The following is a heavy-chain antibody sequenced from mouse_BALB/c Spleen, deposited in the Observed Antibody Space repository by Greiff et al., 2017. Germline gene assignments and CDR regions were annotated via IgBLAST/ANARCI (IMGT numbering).Heavy chain of an antibody. V-gene: IGHV5-6*01. CDR1: GFTFSSYG. CDR2: ISSGGSYT. D-gene: IGHD1-1*01. Sequence: EVKLMESGGDLVKPGGSLKLSCAASGFTFSSYGMSWVRQTPDKRLEWVATISSGGSYTYYPNSVKGRFTISRDNAKNTLYLQMSSLKSEDTAMYYCARHRATVVATLYYYAMDYWGQGTSVTVSS. J-gene: IGHJ4*01. CDR3: ARHRATVVATLYYYAMDY.